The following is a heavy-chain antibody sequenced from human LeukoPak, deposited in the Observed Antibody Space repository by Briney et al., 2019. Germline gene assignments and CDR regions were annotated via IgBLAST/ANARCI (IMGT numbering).Heavy chain of an antibody. V-gene: IGHV3-21*01. Sequence: PGGSLRLSCAASGFTFSSYSMNWVRQAPGKGLEWVSSISSSSSYIYYADSVKGRFTISRDNAKNSLYLQMNSLRAEDTAVYYCASLDSSGYNPYLLNYYYYGMDVWGQGTTVTVSS. CDR1: GFTFSSYS. J-gene: IGHJ6*02. CDR2: ISSSSSYI. CDR3: ASLDSSGYNPYLLNYYYYGMDV. D-gene: IGHD3-22*01.